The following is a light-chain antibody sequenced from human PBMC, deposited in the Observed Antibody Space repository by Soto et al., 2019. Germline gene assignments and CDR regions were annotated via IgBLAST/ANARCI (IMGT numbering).Light chain of an antibody. Sequence: QSALTQPAAVSGSPGQSITISCSGSSSDIGGYNYVSWYQQEPGKAPKLMIYDVFNRPSGVSNRFSASKSGNTASLTISGLQAEDEADYYCSSYTSGTTFVFGTGTKLTVL. CDR3: SSYTSGTTFV. J-gene: IGLJ1*01. CDR1: SSDIGGYNY. V-gene: IGLV2-14*01. CDR2: DVF.